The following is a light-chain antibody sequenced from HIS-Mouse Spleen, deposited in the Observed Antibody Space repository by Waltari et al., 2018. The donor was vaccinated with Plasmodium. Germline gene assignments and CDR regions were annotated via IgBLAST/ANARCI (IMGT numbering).Light chain of an antibody. Sequence: EIVLTHSPGTLSLSPGERATLSCRASQSVSSSYLAWYQQKPGQAPRLLIYGASSRATGIPDRFSGSGSGTDFTLTISRLEPEDFEVYYCQQYGSSPYTFGQGTKLEIK. CDR3: QQYGSSPYT. V-gene: IGKV3-20*01. J-gene: IGKJ2*01. CDR2: GAS. CDR1: QSVSSSY.